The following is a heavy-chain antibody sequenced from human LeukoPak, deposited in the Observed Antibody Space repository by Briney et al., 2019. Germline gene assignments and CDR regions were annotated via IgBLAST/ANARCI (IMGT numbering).Heavy chain of an antibody. J-gene: IGHJ4*02. CDR3: AKDISGGDCPDY. D-gene: IGHD2-21*02. Sequence: GGSLRLSCAASGSTFSSYGMHWVRQAPGKGLEWVAVISYDGSDKYYADSVKGRFTISRDNSKNTVYLQMNSLRAEDTAVYYCAKDISGGDCPDYWGQGTPVTVSS. CDR1: GSTFSSYG. V-gene: IGHV3-30*18. CDR2: ISYDGSDK.